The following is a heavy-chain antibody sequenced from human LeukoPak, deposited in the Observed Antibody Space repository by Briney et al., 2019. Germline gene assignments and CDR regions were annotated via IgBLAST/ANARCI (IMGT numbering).Heavy chain of an antibody. Sequence: ASVKVSCKASGYTFTSYGISWVRQAPGQGLEWMGWISAYNGNTNYAQKLQGRVTMTTDTSTSTAYMELRSLRSDDTAVYYCARGHQYYGSGSYPEDYWGQGTLVTVSS. CDR3: ARGHQYYGSGSYPEDY. D-gene: IGHD3-10*01. CDR1: GYTFTSYG. CDR2: ISAYNGNT. V-gene: IGHV1-18*04. J-gene: IGHJ4*02.